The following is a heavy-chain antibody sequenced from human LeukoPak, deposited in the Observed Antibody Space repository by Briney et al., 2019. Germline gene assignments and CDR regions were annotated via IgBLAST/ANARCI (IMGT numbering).Heavy chain of an antibody. V-gene: IGHV3-30*18. Sequence: GGSLRLSCAASGFTFSSYGMHWVRQAPGKGLEWVAVISYDGSNKYYADSVKGRFTISRDNSKNTLYLQMNSLRAEDTAVYYCAKVAAAGLYYYYYMDVWGKGTTVTVSS. CDR2: ISYDGSNK. CDR1: GFTFSSYG. CDR3: AKVAAAGLYYYYYMDV. D-gene: IGHD6-13*01. J-gene: IGHJ6*03.